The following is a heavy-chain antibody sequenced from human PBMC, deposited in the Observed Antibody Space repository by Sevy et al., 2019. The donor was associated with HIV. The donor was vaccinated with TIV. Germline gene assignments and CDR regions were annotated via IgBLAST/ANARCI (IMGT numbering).Heavy chain of an antibody. CDR1: GFTFSSYA. CDR2: IWYDGSNK. CDR3: ASDANYYDSSGYLDY. V-gene: IGHV3-33*08. Sequence: GGSLRLSCAASGFTFSSYAMHWVRQAPGKGLEWVAVIWYDGSNKYYADSVKGRFTISRDNSKNTLYLQMNSLRAEDTAVYYCASDANYYDSSGYLDYWGQGTLVTVSS. J-gene: IGHJ4*02. D-gene: IGHD3-22*01.